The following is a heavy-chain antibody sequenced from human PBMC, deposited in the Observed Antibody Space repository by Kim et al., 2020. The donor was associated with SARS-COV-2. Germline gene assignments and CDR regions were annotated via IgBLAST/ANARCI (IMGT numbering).Heavy chain of an antibody. D-gene: IGHD3-10*01. Sequence: ASVKVSCKASGYTFTSYGISWVRQAPGQGLEWMGWISAYNGNTNYAQKLQGRVTMTTDTSTSTAYMELRSLRSDDTAVYYCARKGGSITMVRGEGWFDPWGQGTLVTVSS. CDR2: ISAYNGNT. CDR1: GYTFTSYG. V-gene: IGHV1-18*01. J-gene: IGHJ5*02. CDR3: ARKGGSITMVRGEGWFDP.